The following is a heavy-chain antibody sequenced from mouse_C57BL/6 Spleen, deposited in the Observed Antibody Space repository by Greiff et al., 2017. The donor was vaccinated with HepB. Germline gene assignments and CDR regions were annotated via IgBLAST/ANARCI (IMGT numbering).Heavy chain of an antibody. V-gene: IGHV3-6*01. CDR2: ISYDGSN. Sequence: EVQLVESGPGLVKPSQSLSLTCSVTGYSITSGYYWNWIRQFPGNKLEWMGYISYDGSNNYNPSLKNRISITRDTSKNQFFLKLNSVTTEDTATYYCARARQLRSPWFAYWGQGTLVTVSA. CDR1: GYSITSGYY. J-gene: IGHJ3*01. D-gene: IGHD3-2*02. CDR3: ARARQLRSPWFAY.